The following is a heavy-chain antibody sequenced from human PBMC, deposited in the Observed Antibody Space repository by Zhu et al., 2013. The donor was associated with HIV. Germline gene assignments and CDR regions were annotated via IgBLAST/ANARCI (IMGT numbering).Heavy chain of an antibody. J-gene: IGHJ3*02. CDR3: ATQPQGDIVVVVAAILPDGYAFDI. Sequence: VQLVESGGGVVQPGRSLRLSCAASGFTFSSYAMHWVRQAPGKGLEWVAVISYDGSNKYYADSVKGRFTISRDNSKNTLYLQMNSLRAEDTAVYYCATQPQGDIVVVVAAILPDGYAFDIWGQGTMVTVSS. CDR2: ISYDGSNK. CDR1: GFTFSSYA. V-gene: IGHV3-30-3*01. D-gene: IGHD2-15*01.